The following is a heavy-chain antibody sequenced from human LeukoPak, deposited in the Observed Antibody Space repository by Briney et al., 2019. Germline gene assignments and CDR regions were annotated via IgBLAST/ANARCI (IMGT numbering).Heavy chain of an antibody. V-gene: IGHV3-7*04. J-gene: IGHJ4*02. CDR2: IKQDGSEK. D-gene: IGHD6-13*01. Sequence: PGGSLRLSCAASGFTFSNNWMSWVRQAPGKGLEWVANIKQDGSEKYYVDSVKGRFTVSRDNAKNSLYLQMNSLRSEDTAVYYCARASRQQLPIDYWGQGTLVTVSS. CDR1: GFTFSNNW. CDR3: ARASRQQLPIDY.